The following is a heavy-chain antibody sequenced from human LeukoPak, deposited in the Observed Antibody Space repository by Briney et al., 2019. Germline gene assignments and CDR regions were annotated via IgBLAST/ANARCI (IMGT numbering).Heavy chain of an antibody. V-gene: IGHV4-59*01. CDR2: IYYSGST. CDR1: GGSISSYY. J-gene: IGHJ4*02. D-gene: IGHD4-17*01. Sequence: SETLSLTCTVSGGSISSYYWSGLRQPPGKGLEWIGYIYYSGSTNYNPSLKSRVTISVDTSKNQFSLKLSSVTAADTAVYYRARVRYGDHDYWGQGTLVTVSS. CDR3: ARVRYGDHDY.